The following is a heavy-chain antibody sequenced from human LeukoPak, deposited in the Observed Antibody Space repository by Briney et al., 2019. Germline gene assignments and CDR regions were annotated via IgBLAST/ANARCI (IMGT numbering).Heavy chain of an antibody. D-gene: IGHD5-18*01. V-gene: IGHV1-8*01. J-gene: IGHJ4*02. CDR2: MNPSTGRT. CDR3: ARPLRGYSPFDS. Sequence: ASVKVSCXASGYTFTSYDINWVRQATGQGLGWMGWMNPSTGRTGSAQRFQGRVTMTINTSTSTAYMELRSLRSEDTAVYYCARPLRGYSPFDSWGQGTLVTVSS. CDR1: GYTFTSYD.